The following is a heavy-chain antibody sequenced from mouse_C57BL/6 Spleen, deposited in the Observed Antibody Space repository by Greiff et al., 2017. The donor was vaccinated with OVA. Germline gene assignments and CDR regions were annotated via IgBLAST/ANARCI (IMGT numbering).Heavy chain of an antibody. CDR1: GYTFTSYW. Sequence: VQLQQPGAELVMPGASVKLSCKASGYTFTSYWMHWVKQRPGQGLEWIGEIDPSDSYTNYNQKFKGKSTLTVDKSSSTAYMQLSSLTSEDSAVDYCARTRQLRLEGYAMDYWGQGTSVTVSS. D-gene: IGHD3-2*02. V-gene: IGHV1-69*01. CDR3: ARTRQLRLEGYAMDY. CDR2: IDPSDSYT. J-gene: IGHJ4*01.